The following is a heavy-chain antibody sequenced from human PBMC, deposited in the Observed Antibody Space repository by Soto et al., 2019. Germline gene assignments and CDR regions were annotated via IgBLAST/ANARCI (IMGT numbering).Heavy chain of an antibody. CDR2: TYYRSRWYN. CDR3: CRVGCGGSCYPDGMDV. D-gene: IGHD2-15*01. Sequence: PSQTLSLTCAISGDSVSGNSAAWNWIRQSPSRGLEWLGRTYYRSRWYNDYAVSVKSRITVTPDTSKNQFSLHLNSVTPEDTAVYYCCRVGCGGSCYPDGMDVWGQGTTVTVSS. CDR1: GDSVSGNSAA. J-gene: IGHJ6*02. V-gene: IGHV6-1*01.